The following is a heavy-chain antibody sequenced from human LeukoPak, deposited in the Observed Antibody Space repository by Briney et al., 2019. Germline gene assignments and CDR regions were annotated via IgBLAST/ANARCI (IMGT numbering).Heavy chain of an antibody. CDR2: INNIASHI. V-gene: IGHV3-21*01. Sequence: GGSLRLSCAASGFTFSNSAMNWVRQAPGKGLEWVSSINNIASHIYYVDSVRGRFTISRDNTKNSVSLQMNNLRAEDTAVYYCTRDATQYLRYGYFDSWGQGILVTVSS. CDR1: GFTFSNSA. J-gene: IGHJ4*02. D-gene: IGHD2/OR15-2a*01. CDR3: TRDATQYLRYGYFDS.